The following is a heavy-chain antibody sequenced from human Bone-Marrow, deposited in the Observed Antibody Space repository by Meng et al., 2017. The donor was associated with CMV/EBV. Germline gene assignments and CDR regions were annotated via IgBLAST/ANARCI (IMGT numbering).Heavy chain of an antibody. J-gene: IGHJ6*02. Sequence: ASVKVSCKASGDTFTSYVISWVRQAPGQGLEWMGWISAYNGIANYAQKFQGRVTMTADTSTSTAYMELSSLRSDDTAVYYCACGGGIGYYDFSGRDVWGQGTTVTVSS. CDR1: GDTFTSYV. D-gene: IGHD3-3*01. CDR2: ISAYNGIA. V-gene: IGHV1-18*01. CDR3: ACGGGIGYYDFSGRDV.